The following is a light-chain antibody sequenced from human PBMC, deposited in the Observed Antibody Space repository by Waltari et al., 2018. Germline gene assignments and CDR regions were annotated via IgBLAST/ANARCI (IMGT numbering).Light chain of an antibody. V-gene: IGKV3-20*01. CDR3: QHYVSLPAT. Sequence: EIVLTQSPGPLSLPPGQRPTLSCRASQSVSRTLAWYQQKPGQAPRLLIYGASTRATGIPERFSGGGSGTDFSLTISRLEPEDFAVYYCQHYVSLPATFGQGTKVEIK. CDR2: GAS. CDR1: QSVSRT. J-gene: IGKJ1*01.